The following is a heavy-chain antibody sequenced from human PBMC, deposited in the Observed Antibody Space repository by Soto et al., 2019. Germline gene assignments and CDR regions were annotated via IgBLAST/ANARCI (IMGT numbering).Heavy chain of an antibody. CDR1: GFTFSNYA. Sequence: EGQLVESGGGLVQPRGSLRLSCVASGFTFSNYAMHWVLQAPGKGLECVSVISGNGDTTYYPNSVKDRFTISKDNSKDTLCLQMGSLSADDVVVYYCARAWRADVWGQGTRVAVSS. V-gene: IGHV3-64*01. CDR3: ARAWRADV. J-gene: IGHJ6*02. CDR2: ISGNGDTT.